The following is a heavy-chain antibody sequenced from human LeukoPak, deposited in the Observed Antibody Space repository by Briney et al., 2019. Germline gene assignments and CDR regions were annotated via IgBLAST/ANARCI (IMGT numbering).Heavy chain of an antibody. CDR2: ISGSGGST. CDR3: AQQGEGIVATIADFDY. CDR1: GFTFSSYA. V-gene: IGHV3-23*01. D-gene: IGHD5-12*01. Sequence: GGSLRLSCAASGFTFSSYAMSWVRQAPGKGLEWVSAISGSGGSTYYADSVKGRFTISRDNSKNTLYLQMNSLRAEDTAVYYCAQQGEGIVATIADFDYWGQGTLVTVSS. J-gene: IGHJ4*02.